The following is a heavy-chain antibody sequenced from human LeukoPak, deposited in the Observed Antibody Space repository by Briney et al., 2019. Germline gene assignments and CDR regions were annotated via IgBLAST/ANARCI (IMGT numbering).Heavy chain of an antibody. V-gene: IGHV4-38-2*02. Sequence: SETLSLTCTVSGYSISSGYYWGWIRQPPGKGLEWIGSIYHSGSTYYNLSLKSRVTISVDTSKNQFSLKLSSVTAADTAVYYCAEEHIWGQGTMVTVSS. CDR1: GYSISSGYY. D-gene: IGHD1-1*01. CDR3: AEEHI. J-gene: IGHJ3*02. CDR2: IYHSGST.